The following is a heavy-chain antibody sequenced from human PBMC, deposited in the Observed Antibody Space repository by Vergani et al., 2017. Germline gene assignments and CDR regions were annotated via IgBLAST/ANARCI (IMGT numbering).Heavy chain of an antibody. CDR3: AKSPRSSPGYYYYYMDV. D-gene: IGHD3-10*01. Sequence: QVQLVESGGGVVQPGRSLRLSCAASGFTFSSYGMHWVRQAPGKGLEWVAVIWYDGSNKYYADSVKGRFTISRDNSKNTLYLQMNSLRAEDTAVYYCAKSPRSSPGYYYYYMDVWGKGTTVTVSS. V-gene: IGHV3-33*06. CDR1: GFTFSSYG. J-gene: IGHJ6*03. CDR2: IWYDGSNK.